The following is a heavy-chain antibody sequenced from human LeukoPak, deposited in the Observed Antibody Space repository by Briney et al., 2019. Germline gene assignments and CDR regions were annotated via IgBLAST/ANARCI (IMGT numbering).Heavy chain of an antibody. CDR1: GFTFSDYY. D-gene: IGHD2-15*01. CDR2: ISSSGSTI. J-gene: IGHJ4*02. CDR3: ARARCSGGSCYDY. Sequence: PGGSLRLSCAASGFTFSDYYMNWVRQAPGKGLEWVSYISSSGSTIYYADSVKGRFTISRDNAKNSLYLQMNSLRAEDTAVYYCARARCSGGSCYDYWGQGTLVTVSS. V-gene: IGHV3-11*04.